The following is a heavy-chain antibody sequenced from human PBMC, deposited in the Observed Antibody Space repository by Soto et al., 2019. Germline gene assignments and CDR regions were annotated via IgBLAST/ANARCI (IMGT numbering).Heavy chain of an antibody. J-gene: IGHJ4*02. Sequence: EVQLLESGGGLVQPGGSLRFSCAASGFTFGSYAMTWVRQAPGKGLEWVSALTGSGASTYYADSVRSRFIISRDNSKNTLYLQMYSLRAEDTAVYYCAQDFGGRRPFHYWGQGTLVTVPS. CDR2: LTGSGAST. V-gene: IGHV3-23*01. CDR3: AQDFGGRRPFHY. D-gene: IGHD1-26*01. CDR1: GFTFGSYA.